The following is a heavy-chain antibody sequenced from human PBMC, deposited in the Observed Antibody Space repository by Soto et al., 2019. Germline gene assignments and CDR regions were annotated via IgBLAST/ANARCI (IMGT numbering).Heavy chain of an antibody. CDR3: VRGEDVRGQRDNRLDP. CDR2: LSFRGLT. V-gene: IGHV4-59*11. Sequence: TVSLSCTVSGVSISSHYWSWIRQSPRKGLEWIGYLSFRGLTSYNPSLKSRVTISRDTSKNQFFLKLTSVTAAETAADYCVRGEDVRGQRDNRLDPWGQGTLVTVSS. CDR1: GVSISSHY. J-gene: IGHJ5*02.